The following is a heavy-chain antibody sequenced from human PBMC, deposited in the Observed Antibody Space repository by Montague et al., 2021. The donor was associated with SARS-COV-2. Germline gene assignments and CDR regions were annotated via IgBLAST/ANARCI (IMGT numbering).Heavy chain of an antibody. Sequence: SETLSLTCTVSGGSIRSSSHLWGWFRQPPGQRLEWIGTISYNGSTYYSPPLKSRVILAADTSKNQFPLNLRSVTAADTAVYLCGLGRGFSVGNHYYYSYGLDVWGQGTTVTVSS. D-gene: IGHD3-3*01. CDR3: GLGRGFSVGNHYYYSYGLDV. J-gene: IGHJ6*02. CDR1: GGSIRSSSHL. CDR2: ISYNGST. V-gene: IGHV4-39*06.